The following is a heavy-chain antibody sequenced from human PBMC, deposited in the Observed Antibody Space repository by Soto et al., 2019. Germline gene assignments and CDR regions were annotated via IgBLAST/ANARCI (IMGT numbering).Heavy chain of an antibody. Sequence: SVKVSCKASGGTFSSYAISWVRQAPGQGLEWMGGIIPIFGTANYAQKFQGRVTITADESTSTAHMELSSLRSEDTAVYYCARPTRPVTTQSLGLVGYYYGMDVWGQGTTVTVSS. CDR1: GGTFSSYA. V-gene: IGHV1-69*13. CDR3: ARPTRPVTTQSLGLVGYYYGMDV. CDR2: IIPIFGTA. D-gene: IGHD4-17*01. J-gene: IGHJ6*02.